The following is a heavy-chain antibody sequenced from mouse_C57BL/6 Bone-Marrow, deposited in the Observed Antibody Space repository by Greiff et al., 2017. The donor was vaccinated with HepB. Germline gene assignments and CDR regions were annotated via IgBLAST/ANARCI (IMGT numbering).Heavy chain of an antibody. CDR2: IYPGDGDT. D-gene: IGHD2-5*01. CDR1: GYAFSSSW. CDR3: ASDSKGGYYAMDY. Sequence: VQGVESGPELVKPGASVKISCKASGYAFSSSWMNWVKQRPGKGLEWIGRIYPGDGDTNYNGKFKGKATLTADKSSSTAYMQLSSLTSEDSAVYFCASDSKGGYYAMDYWGQGTSVTVSS. J-gene: IGHJ4*01. V-gene: IGHV1-82*01.